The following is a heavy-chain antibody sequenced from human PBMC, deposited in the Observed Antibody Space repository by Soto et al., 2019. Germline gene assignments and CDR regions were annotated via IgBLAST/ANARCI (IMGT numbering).Heavy chain of an antibody. CDR1: GFTFDDYA. CDR2: ISWNSDRI. J-gene: IGHJ4*02. Sequence: EVQVVESGGGLVQPGRSLRLSCAVSGFTFDDYAMHWVRQAPGKGLEWVSGISWNSDRIAYADSVKGRFTISRDNAKNALYLQMNSLRAEDTALYYCAKDGTSGVVVSGAKFDYWGQGTLVTVSS. CDR3: AKDGTSGVVVSGAKFDY. D-gene: IGHD2-15*01. V-gene: IGHV3-9*01.